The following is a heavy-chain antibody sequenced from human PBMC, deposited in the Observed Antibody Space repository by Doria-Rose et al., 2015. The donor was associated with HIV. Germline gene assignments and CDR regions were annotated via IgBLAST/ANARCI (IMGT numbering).Heavy chain of an antibody. V-gene: IGHV2-26*01. Sequence: QVTLKESGPVLVKPTETLTLTCTVSGVSLSSPGMGVSWIRRPPGTALEWLADIFSDDERSYKTSLKSRLTISRGTSKSQVVLTMTDMDPVDTATYYCARIKSSRWYHKYYFDFWGQGTLVIVSA. CDR2: IFSDDER. J-gene: IGHJ4*02. D-gene: IGHD6-13*01. CDR1: GVSLSSPGMG. CDR3: ARIKSSRWYHKYYFDF.